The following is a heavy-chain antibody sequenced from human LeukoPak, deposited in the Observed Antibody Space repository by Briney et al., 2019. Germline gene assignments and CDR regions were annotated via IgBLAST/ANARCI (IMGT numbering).Heavy chain of an antibody. CDR1: GFTFSSYA. D-gene: IGHD3-10*01. CDR3: AKGAITMVRGVIHFDY. V-gene: IGHV3-23*01. Sequence: GGSLRLSCAASGFTFSSYAMSWVRQAPGKGLEWVSAISGSGGSTYYADSVKGRFTISRDNSKNTLYLQMNSLRAEDTAVYYCAKGAITMVRGVIHFDYWGQGTLVTVSS. J-gene: IGHJ4*02. CDR2: ISGSGGST.